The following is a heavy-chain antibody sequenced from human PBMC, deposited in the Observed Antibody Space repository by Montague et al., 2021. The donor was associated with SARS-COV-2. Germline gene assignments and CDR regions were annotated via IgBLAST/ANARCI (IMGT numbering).Heavy chain of an antibody. CDR3: ARSYGTTVVTRAFDY. V-gene: IGHV2-70*01. D-gene: IGHD4-23*01. CDR1: GFSLSTSGMC. CDR2: IDWDDDK. J-gene: IGHJ4*02. Sequence: PALVKPTQTLTLTCTFFGFSLSTSGMCVSWIRQPPGKALEWLTLIDWDDDKYYSTSLKTKLTISKDTSKNQVVLTMTNMDPVDTATYYCARSYGTTVVTRAFDYWGQGTLVTVPS.